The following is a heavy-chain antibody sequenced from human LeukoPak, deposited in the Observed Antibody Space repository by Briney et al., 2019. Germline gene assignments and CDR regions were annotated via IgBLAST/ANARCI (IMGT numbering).Heavy chain of an antibody. J-gene: IGHJ6*02. V-gene: IGHV3-23*01. CDR3: AKDSDYDYSGYDSDYYGMDV. CDR2: ISGSGGST. Sequence: GGSLSLSCAASGLTFCSYAMRWLRQATGGGLEWVSAISGSGGSTYYAASVKGRFTISRDNSKNTQYLQMNSLRAEDTAVYYCAKDSDYDYSGYDSDYYGMDVWGQGTTVTVSS. D-gene: IGHD5-12*01. CDR1: GLTFCSYA.